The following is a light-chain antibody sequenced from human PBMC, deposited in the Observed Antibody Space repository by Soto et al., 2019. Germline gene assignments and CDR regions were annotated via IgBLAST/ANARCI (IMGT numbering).Light chain of an antibody. CDR3: ISYRGSDTSYV. CDR1: SSDIGSYNY. V-gene: IGLV2-14*01. J-gene: IGLJ1*01. CDR2: EVR. Sequence: QSVLTQPASVSGSPGQSITISCTGTSSDIGSYNYVAWYQQFPGKTPKLIIYEVRTRPSGVSFRFSVSESGNTASLTICGLQAEDEADYYCISYRGSDTSYVFGTWTKVTVL.